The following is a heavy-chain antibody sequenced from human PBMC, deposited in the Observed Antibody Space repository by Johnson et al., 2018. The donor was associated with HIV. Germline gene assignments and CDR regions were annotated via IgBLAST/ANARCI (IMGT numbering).Heavy chain of an antibody. Sequence: QMQLVESGGGVVQPGRSLRLSCAASGFTFSSYAMHWVRQAPGKGLEWVAVISYDGSNKYYADSVKGRFTISRDNSKNTLYLQMNSLRAEDTALYYCARAVRVGATTNSAFDFWGQGTMVTVSS. CDR2: ISYDGSNK. V-gene: IGHV3-30*04. CDR1: GFTFSSYA. J-gene: IGHJ3*01. CDR3: ARAVRVGATTNSAFDF. D-gene: IGHD1-26*01.